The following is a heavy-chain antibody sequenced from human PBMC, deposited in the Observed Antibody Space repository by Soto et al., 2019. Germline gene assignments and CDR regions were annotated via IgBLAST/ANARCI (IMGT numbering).Heavy chain of an antibody. Sequence: GGSLRLSCAASGFTFSSYAMHWVRQAPGKGLEWVSDISSSGSIIYYADSVKGRFTISRDNAKNSLYLQMNSLRAGDTAVYYCARVNGYYYYGMDVWGQGTTVTVSS. J-gene: IGHJ6*02. CDR3: ARVNGYYYYGMDV. CDR1: GFTFSSYA. D-gene: IGHD3-22*01. V-gene: IGHV3-48*04. CDR2: ISSSGSII.